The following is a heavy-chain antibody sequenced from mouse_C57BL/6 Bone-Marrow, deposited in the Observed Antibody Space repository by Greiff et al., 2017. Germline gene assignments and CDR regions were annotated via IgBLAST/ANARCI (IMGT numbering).Heavy chain of an antibody. CDR3: ARRNYSDV. J-gene: IGHJ1*03. CDR1: GFTFSDYY. D-gene: IGHD2-1*01. CDR2: ISNGGGST. Sequence: EVQLVESGGGLVQPGGSLTLSCAASGFTFSDYYMYWVRQTPEKRLEWVAYISNGGGSTYYPDTVKGRFTISRDNAKNTLYLQMSRLKSEDTAMYYCARRNYSDVWGTGTTVTVSS. V-gene: IGHV5-12*01.